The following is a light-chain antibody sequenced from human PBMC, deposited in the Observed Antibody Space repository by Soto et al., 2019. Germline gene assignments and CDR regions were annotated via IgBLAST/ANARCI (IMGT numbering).Light chain of an antibody. V-gene: IGKV3-20*01. CDR2: GAS. Sequence: EIVLTQSPATLSLSPGERATLYCSASQSIISVFIAWYQQKPGQAPRLLMYGASTRATGIPDRFSGGGSGTDFTLTISRLEPEDFAVYYCHQYGSSPPLTFGGGTKVDIK. CDR1: QSIISVF. CDR3: HQYGSSPPLT. J-gene: IGKJ4*01.